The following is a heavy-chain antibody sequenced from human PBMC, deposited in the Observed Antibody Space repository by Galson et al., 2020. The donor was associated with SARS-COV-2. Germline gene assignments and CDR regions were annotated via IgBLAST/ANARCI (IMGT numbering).Heavy chain of an antibody. CDR3: AKQGGGEYYDSSGYFDY. Sequence: TGGSLRLSCAASGFTFSSYGMHWVRQAPGKGLEWVAVISYDGSNKYYADSVKGRFTISRDNSKNTLYLQMNSLRAEDTAVYYCAKQGGGEYYDSSGYFDYWGQGTLVTVSS. CDR1: GFTFSSYG. V-gene: IGHV3-30*18. CDR2: ISYDGSNK. J-gene: IGHJ4*02. D-gene: IGHD3-22*01.